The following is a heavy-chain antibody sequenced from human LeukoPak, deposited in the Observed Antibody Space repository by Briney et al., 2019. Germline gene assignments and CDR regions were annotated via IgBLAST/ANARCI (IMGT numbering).Heavy chain of an antibody. Sequence: GGSLRLSCAASGFTFSSYGMHWVRQAPGKGLEWVAFIRYDGSNKYYADSVKGRFTISRDNSKNTLYLQMNSLRAEDTAVYYCATTYDFWSGMKNWGQGTLVTVSS. D-gene: IGHD3-3*01. CDR1: GFTFSSYG. J-gene: IGHJ4*02. CDR2: IRYDGSNK. V-gene: IGHV3-30*02. CDR3: ATTYDFWSGMKN.